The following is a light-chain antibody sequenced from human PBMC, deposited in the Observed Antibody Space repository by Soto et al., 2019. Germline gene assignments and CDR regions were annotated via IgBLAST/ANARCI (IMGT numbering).Light chain of an antibody. Sequence: EIVLTQSPGTLSLSPGERATLSCRASQSVSSYLAWYQQKPGQAPRLLIYDASNRATGIPARFSGSGSGTDFTLTISSLEPEDFAVYYCQQRSKWPPFTFGPGTKVDIK. V-gene: IGKV3-11*01. CDR2: DAS. J-gene: IGKJ3*01. CDR3: QQRSKWPPFT. CDR1: QSVSSY.